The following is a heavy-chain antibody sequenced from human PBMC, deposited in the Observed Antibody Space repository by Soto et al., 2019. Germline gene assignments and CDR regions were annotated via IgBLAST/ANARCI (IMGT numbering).Heavy chain of an antibody. V-gene: IGHV1-2*04. CDR1: GYTFTGYY. CDR2: INPNSGGT. J-gene: IGHJ4*02. CDR3: ARAPYSSSWYPLVLDY. D-gene: IGHD6-13*01. Sequence: ASLKVARKAFGYTFTGYYMHWVRQAPGQGLEWMGWINPNSGGTNYAQKFQGWVTMTRDTSISTAYMELSRLRSDDTAVYYCARAPYSSSWYPLVLDYWGQGTLVTVSS.